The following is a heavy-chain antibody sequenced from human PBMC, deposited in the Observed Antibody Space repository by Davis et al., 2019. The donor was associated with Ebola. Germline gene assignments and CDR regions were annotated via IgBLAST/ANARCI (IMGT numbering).Heavy chain of an antibody. V-gene: IGHV3-21*01. Sequence: GESLKISCAASGFTFSDYSMNWVRQAPGKGLEWVSSISGRTSYIYYADSVKGRFTISRDNAKNSLYLQLNRLRAEDTAVYYCARVREYGMDVWGQGTTVTVSS. J-gene: IGHJ6*02. D-gene: IGHD1-26*01. CDR2: ISGRTSYI. CDR3: ARVREYGMDV. CDR1: GFTFSDYS.